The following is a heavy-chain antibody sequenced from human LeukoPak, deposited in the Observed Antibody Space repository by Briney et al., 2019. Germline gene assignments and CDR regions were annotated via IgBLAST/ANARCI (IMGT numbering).Heavy chain of an antibody. D-gene: IGHD5-24*01. J-gene: IGHJ4*02. CDR3: ARPPLRMGTNPNYFDY. CDR2: IYPGDSDT. V-gene: IGHV5-51*01. CDR1: GYIFTSYW. Sequence: KSGESLKISCKGSGYIFTSYWIGWVRQMPGKGLEWMGTIYPGDSDTRYSPSFQGQVTIAADKSISTTFLQWSSLKASDTAMYYCARPPLRMGTNPNYFDYWGQGTLVTVSS.